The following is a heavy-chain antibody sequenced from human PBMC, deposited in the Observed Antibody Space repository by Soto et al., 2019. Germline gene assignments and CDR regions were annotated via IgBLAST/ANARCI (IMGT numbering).Heavy chain of an antibody. CDR2: IYASGST. J-gene: IGHJ4*02. V-gene: IGHV4-4*07. CDR1: GGSISTYY. Sequence: PLETLSLTCTVSGGSISTYYGSWIRQPAGKGLEWIGRIYASGSTNYNPSLKSRVTMSVATSKNQLSLKLSSVTAADTAVYYCARGGMVIIPTATAFDYCGQGSLVTVAS. D-gene: IGHD2-2*01. CDR3: ARGGMVIIPTATAFDY.